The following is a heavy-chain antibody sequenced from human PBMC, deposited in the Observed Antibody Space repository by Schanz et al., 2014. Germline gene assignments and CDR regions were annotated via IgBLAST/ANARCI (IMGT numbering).Heavy chain of an antibody. D-gene: IGHD5-18*01. CDR1: GASITSGNYY. Sequence: QVQLQESGPGLVKPSQTLSLTCTVSGASITSGNYYWSWIRQHPGKGLEWIGYIYYSGSAYYHSSIKSRVTISVDTSKKQISLRLTSVTAADTAVYYCARMYTYGFWFDPWGQGTLVTVSS. J-gene: IGHJ5*02. CDR3: ARMYTYGFWFDP. V-gene: IGHV4-31*03. CDR2: IYYSGSA.